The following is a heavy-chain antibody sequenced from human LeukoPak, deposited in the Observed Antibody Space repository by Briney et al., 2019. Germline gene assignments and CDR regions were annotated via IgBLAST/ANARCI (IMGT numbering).Heavy chain of an antibody. V-gene: IGHV3-21*01. CDR1: GFTFSSYS. Sequence: GGSLRLSCAASGFTFSSYSMNWVRQAPGKGLEWVSSISSSSSYIYYADSVKGRFTISRDNAKNSLYLQMNSLRAKDTAVYYCARDLGYSSGPNYWGQGTRVTVSS. J-gene: IGHJ4*02. CDR2: ISSSSSYI. CDR3: ARDLGYSSGPNY. D-gene: IGHD6-19*01.